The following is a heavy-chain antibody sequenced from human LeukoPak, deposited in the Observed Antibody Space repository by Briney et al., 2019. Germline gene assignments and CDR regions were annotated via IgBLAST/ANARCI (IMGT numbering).Heavy chain of an antibody. CDR2: INPNSGAT. V-gene: IGHV1-2*06. CDR3: ARVLRFSSPVDY. J-gene: IGHJ4*02. CDR1: GYTFTGYY. Sequence: ASAKVPCKASGYTFTGYYIHWVRQAPGQGLEWMGRINPNSGATSYPQKFQDRVTMTRDTSISTAYMELSSLRSDDTAVYYCARVLRFSSPVDYWGQGTLVTVSS. D-gene: IGHD6-13*01.